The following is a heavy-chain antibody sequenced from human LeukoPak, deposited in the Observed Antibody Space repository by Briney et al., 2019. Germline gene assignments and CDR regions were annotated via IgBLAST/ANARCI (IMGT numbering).Heavy chain of an antibody. D-gene: IGHD1-1*01. J-gene: IGHJ4*02. CDR1: GYTFTSYY. Sequence: ASVKVSCKASGYTFTSYYMHWVRQAPGQGLEWMGIINPSSGSTSYAQRFQGRVTITRDTSASTAYMELSSLRSEDTAVYYCARRWGGTNWVDYWGQGTLVTVSS. CDR2: INPSSGST. V-gene: IGHV1-46*01. CDR3: ARRWGGTNWVDY.